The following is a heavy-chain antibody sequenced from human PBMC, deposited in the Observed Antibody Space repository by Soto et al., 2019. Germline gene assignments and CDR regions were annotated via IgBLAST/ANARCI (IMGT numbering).Heavy chain of an antibody. V-gene: IGHV1-18*01. CDR1: GYTFTSYG. D-gene: IGHD3-3*01. CDR2: VSAYNGNT. CDR3: ARGATERFLGWWRWFDP. J-gene: IGHJ5*02. Sequence: GASVKVSCKASGYTFTSYGISWVRQAPGQGLEWMGWVSAYNGNTNYAQKLQGRVTMTTDTSTSTAYMELRSLRSDDTAVYYCARGATERFLGWWRWFDPWGQGTLVTVSS.